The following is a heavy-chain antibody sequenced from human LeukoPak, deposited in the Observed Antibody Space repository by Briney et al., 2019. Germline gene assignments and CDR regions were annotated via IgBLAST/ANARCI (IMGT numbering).Heavy chain of an antibody. Sequence: GGSLRLSCAASRFTFSSYAMSWVRQAPGKGLEWVSAISGSGGSTYYADSVKGRFTISRDNSKNTLYLQMNSLRAEDTAVYYCAKDQDVLRYFDWLPYFDYWGQGTLVTVSS. D-gene: IGHD3-9*01. CDR2: ISGSGGST. J-gene: IGHJ4*02. CDR3: AKDQDVLRYFDWLPYFDY. V-gene: IGHV3-23*01. CDR1: RFTFSSYA.